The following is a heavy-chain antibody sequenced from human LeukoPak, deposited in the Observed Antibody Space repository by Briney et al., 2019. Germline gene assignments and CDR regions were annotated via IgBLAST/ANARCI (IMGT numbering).Heavy chain of an antibody. Sequence: PGGSLRLSCAVSGFTFSSYGMHWVRQAPGKGLEWVAVISYDGSNKYYADSVKGRFTISRDNSKNTLYLQMNSLRAEDTAVYYCAGSSSSYSYFDYWGQGTLVTVSS. D-gene: IGHD6-6*01. CDR1: GFTFSSYG. J-gene: IGHJ4*02. CDR2: ISYDGSNK. V-gene: IGHV3-30*03. CDR3: AGSSSSYSYFDY.